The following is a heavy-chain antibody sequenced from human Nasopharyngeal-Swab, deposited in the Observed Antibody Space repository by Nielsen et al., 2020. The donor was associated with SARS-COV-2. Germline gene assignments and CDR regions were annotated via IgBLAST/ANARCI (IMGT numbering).Heavy chain of an antibody. D-gene: IGHD6-19*01. J-gene: IGHJ6*02. Sequence: LKISWAASGFTFDDYAMHRVRQAPGKGLEWVSGISWNSGSIGYPDSVKGRFTISRDNAKHSLYLQMNSLRAEDTALYYCAKGSSSWLPRQYSSGWYEDYYGMDVWGLGTTVTVSS. V-gene: IGHV3-9*01. CDR1: GFTFDDYA. CDR3: AKGSSSWLPRQYSSGWYEDYYGMDV. CDR2: ISWNSGSI.